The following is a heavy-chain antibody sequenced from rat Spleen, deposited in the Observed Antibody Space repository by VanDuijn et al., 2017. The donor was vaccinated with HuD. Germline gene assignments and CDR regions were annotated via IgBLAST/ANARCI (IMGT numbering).Heavy chain of an antibody. CDR1: GFTFSNYG. CDR2: ISYDGGST. Sequence: EVQLVESGGGLVQPGRSMKLSCAASGFTFSNYGMAWVRQAPKKGLEWVAYISYDGGSTYYRDSVKGRFTISRDNAKSTLYLQMDSLRSEDTATYYCTTDTMVPFDYWGQGVMVTVSS. J-gene: IGHJ2*01. CDR3: TTDTMVPFDY. V-gene: IGHV5-20*01. D-gene: IGHD1-3*01.